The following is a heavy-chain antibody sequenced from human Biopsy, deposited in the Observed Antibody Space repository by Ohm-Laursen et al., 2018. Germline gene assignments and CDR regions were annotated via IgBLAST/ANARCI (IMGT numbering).Heavy chain of an antibody. CDR2: INKDGSTL. CDR1: GFTFSSYW. J-gene: IGHJ6*02. Sequence: SLRLSCAASGFTFSSYWMNWVRQVPGKGLVWVATINKDGSTLQYVDSVRGRFTISRDNAKNTLHLQMNSLRADDTAIYYCAKDLHNYGMDVWGQGTTVIVSS. V-gene: IGHV3-74*03. CDR3: AKDLHNYGMDV.